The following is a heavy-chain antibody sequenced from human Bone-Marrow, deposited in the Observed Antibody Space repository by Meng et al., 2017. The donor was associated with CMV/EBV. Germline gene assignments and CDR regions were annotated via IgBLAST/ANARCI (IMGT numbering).Heavy chain of an antibody. V-gene: IGHV1-69*02. CDR1: GGTFSSYT. J-gene: IGHJ5*02. D-gene: IGHD3-10*01. CDR2: IIPILGIA. Sequence: SVKVSCKASGGTFSSYTISWVQQAPGQGLEWMGRIIPILGIANYAQKFQGRVTITADKSTSTAYMELGSLRSEDTAVYYCARNWFGELDWFDPWGQGTLVTVSS. CDR3: ARNWFGELDWFDP.